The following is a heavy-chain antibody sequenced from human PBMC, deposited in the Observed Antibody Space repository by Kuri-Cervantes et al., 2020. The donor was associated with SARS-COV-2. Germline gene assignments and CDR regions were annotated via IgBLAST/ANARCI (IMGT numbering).Heavy chain of an antibody. CDR2: ISSSSSTL. J-gene: IGHJ4*02. Sequence: GGSLRLSCAASGFTFSSYSMNWVRQAPGKGLEWVSYISSSSSTLYYADFVKGRFTISRDNAKDSLYLQMNSLRDEDTAVYYWARTYYDILTGYCPFDYWGQGTLVTVSS. CDR1: GFTFSSYS. CDR3: ARTYYDILTGYCPFDY. D-gene: IGHD3-9*01. V-gene: IGHV3-48*02.